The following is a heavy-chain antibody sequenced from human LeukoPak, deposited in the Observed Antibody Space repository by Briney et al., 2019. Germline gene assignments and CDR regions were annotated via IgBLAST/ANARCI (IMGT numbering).Heavy chain of an antibody. V-gene: IGHV4-34*01. J-gene: IGHJ4*02. CDR3: ARHRNRGITLYFDY. D-gene: IGHD1-14*01. CDR1: GGFLSGYY. Sequence: PSETLSLTCAVYGGFLSGYYWSGIRQPPGKGLEWVGEISHSGSTNYNPSLKCRVTMSVDTSKDQFSLKLSSVTAADTAVYYCARHRNRGITLYFDYWGQGKLVTVSP. CDR2: ISHSGST.